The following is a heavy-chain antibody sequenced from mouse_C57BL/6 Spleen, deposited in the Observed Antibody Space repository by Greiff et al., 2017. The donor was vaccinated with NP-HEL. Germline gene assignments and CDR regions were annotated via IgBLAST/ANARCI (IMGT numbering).Heavy chain of an antibody. CDR1: GYTFTSYW. CDR3: ARGSSGYRFAY. J-gene: IGHJ3*01. V-gene: IGHV1-69*01. CDR2: IDPSDSYT. Sequence: QVQLQQPGAELVMPGASVKLSCKASGYTFTSYWLHWVQQRPGQGLEWIGEIDPSDSYTNYNQKFKGKSTLTVDKSSSTAYMQLSSLTSENSAVYYCARGSSGYRFAYWGQGTLVTVSA. D-gene: IGHD3-2*02.